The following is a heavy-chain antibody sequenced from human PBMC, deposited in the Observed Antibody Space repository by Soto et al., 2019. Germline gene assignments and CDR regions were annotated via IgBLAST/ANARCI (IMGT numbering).Heavy chain of an antibody. Sequence: PGGSLRLSXTGSGFTFGDYALTWVRQAPGKGLEWVGFIRSKAYGGTPGYAASVKGRFTISRDDSKSIAYLLLNSLKTEDTAVYYCTRALYYYDSTYWGQGTLVTVSS. V-gene: IGHV3-49*04. D-gene: IGHD3-22*01. J-gene: IGHJ4*02. CDR3: TRALYYYDSTY. CDR1: GFTFGDYA. CDR2: IRSKAYGGTP.